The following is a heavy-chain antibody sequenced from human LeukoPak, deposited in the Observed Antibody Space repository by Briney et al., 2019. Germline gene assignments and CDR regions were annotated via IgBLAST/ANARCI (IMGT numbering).Heavy chain of an antibody. D-gene: IGHD2-2*01. Sequence: GGSLRLSCAASGFTFSNYVMAWVRQAPGKGLEWVSVLYSGGDTYYADSVKGRFTVSRDNSKNTLYLQMNSLGAEDTAVYYCARDTSGYCSTSRCYGSWYFDLWGRGTLVTVSS. CDR3: ARDTSGYCSTSRCYGSWYFDL. V-gene: IGHV3-53*01. CDR2: LYSGGDT. J-gene: IGHJ2*01. CDR1: GFTFSNYV.